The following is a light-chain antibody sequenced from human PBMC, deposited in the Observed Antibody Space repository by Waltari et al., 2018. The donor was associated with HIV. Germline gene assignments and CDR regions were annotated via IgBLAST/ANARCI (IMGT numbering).Light chain of an antibody. J-gene: IGKJ3*01. CDR3: QQYGSSRGT. V-gene: IGKV3-20*01. Sequence: EIVLTQSPGTLSLSPGERATLSCRASQSVSSSDLAWYQQKPGQAPRLLIYGASSRATGIPDRFSGSGSGTDFTLSISRLEPEDFAVYYCQQYGSSRGTFGPGTKVDIK. CDR2: GAS. CDR1: QSVSSSD.